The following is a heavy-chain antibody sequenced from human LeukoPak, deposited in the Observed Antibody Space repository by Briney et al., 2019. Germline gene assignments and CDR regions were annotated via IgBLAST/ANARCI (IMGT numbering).Heavy chain of an antibody. J-gene: IGHJ5*02. CDR3: TKDPNGDYIGAFDP. CDR1: GFSFSSFA. V-gene: IGHV3-23*01. CDR2: ITGGHYAT. D-gene: IGHD4-17*01. Sequence: GGSLRLSCAASGFSFSSFAKTWVRQAPGKGLEWVSSITGGHYATYNTDSVKGRFTISRDNAKNTPYLQMNSLRADDTAIYYCTKDPNGDYIGAFDPWGQGTLVTVSS.